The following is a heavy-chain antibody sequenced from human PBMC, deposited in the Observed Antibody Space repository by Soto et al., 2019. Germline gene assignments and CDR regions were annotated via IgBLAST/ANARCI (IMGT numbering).Heavy chain of an antibody. V-gene: IGHV3-23*01. Sequence: GGSLRLSCAASGFTFSDYTMTWVRQAPGKVLECISVILAGGNTYYAGSVRGRFTISRDNSKNTLYLQMNSLRAEDTAVYYCAKAKDSSSWYPVYFQHWGQGTLVTVSS. J-gene: IGHJ1*01. CDR3: AKAKDSSSWYPVYFQH. D-gene: IGHD6-13*01. CDR2: ILAGGNT. CDR1: GFTFSDYT.